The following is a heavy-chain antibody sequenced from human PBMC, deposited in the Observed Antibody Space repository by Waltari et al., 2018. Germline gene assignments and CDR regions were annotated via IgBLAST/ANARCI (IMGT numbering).Heavy chain of an antibody. Sequence: QVQLQQWGAGLLKPSETLSLTCAVYGGSFSGYYWSWIRQPPGKGLEWIGEINHSGSTNYNPSLKSRVTISVDTSKNQFSLKLSSVTAADMAVYYCARGGYDILTGYHQAWGQGTLVTVSS. CDR2: INHSGST. V-gene: IGHV4-34*01. D-gene: IGHD3-9*01. CDR1: GGSFSGYY. CDR3: ARGGYDILTGYHQA. J-gene: IGHJ5*02.